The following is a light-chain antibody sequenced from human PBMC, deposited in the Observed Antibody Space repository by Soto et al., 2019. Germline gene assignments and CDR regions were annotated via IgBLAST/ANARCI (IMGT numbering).Light chain of an antibody. J-gene: IGKJ4*01. Sequence: DIQMTQSPSSLSASEGDRVTITCRASRDINKYLAWYQQIPGRAPKLLIFAASTLQSGVPSRFSASGSGTDFTLTVGGLQPEDAATYYCQQTKGFPLTFGGGTKV. CDR2: AAS. V-gene: IGKV1-12*01. CDR1: RDINKY. CDR3: QQTKGFPLT.